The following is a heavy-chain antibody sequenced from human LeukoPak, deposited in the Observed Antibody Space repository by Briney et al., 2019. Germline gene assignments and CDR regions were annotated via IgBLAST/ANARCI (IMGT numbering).Heavy chain of an antibody. CDR3: ARDGDVTSGSFDY. CDR2: IKQDGSEK. V-gene: IGHV3-7*01. CDR1: GFTCSTYL. D-gene: IGHD3-22*01. J-gene: IGHJ4*02. Sequence: GGSLRLSCAVSGFTCSTYLMSWVRQAPGKGVEWVANIKQDGSEKNNVDSVKGRFTISRDNARNSLYLQMKSLRGEDTAVYYCARDGDVTSGSFDYWGQGTLVTVSS.